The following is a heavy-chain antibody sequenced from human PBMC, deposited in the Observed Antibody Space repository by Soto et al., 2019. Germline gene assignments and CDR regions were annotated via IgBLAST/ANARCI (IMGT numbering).Heavy chain of an antibody. CDR2: IWHTGNS. CDR3: ARGRKANYYHGGTYYGTDGFAP. Sequence: QVQLQESGPGLVQPSGTLSLTCAVSGDSISGSKWWTWVRQPPTKGLEWIGEIWHTGNSNYNPSLKSRVPNYNPSVKSPVTLSVDKSRKAFSLTLTSVTAADTAVYFCARGRKANYYHGGTYYGTDGFAPWGPGVLVTIAS. V-gene: IGHV4-4*02. CDR1: GDSISGSKW. D-gene: IGHD3-22*01. J-gene: IGHJ5*02.